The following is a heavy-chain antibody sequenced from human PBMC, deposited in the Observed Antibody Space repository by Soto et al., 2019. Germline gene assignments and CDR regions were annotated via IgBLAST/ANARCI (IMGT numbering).Heavy chain of an antibody. CDR1: GFTFSSYA. D-gene: IGHD1-20*01. V-gene: IGHV3-30-3*01. J-gene: IGHJ4*02. CDR2: ISYDGSNK. Sequence: GESLKISCAASGFTFSSYAMHWVRQAPGKGLEWVAVISYDGSNKYYADSVKGRFTISRDNSKNTLYLQMNSLRAEDTAVYYCARDRITGTTLFDYWGQGTLVTVSS. CDR3: ARDRITGTTLFDY.